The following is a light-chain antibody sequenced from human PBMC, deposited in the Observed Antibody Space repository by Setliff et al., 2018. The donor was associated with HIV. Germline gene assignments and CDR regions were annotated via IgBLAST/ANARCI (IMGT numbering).Light chain of an antibody. CDR3: CAYAGNPYV. J-gene: IGLJ1*01. CDR1: SSDVGGYHY. Sequence: THPRSVSGSPGQSVTISCTGSSSDVGGYHYVSWYQQHPGKAPKLMIYDVGKRPSGVPDRFSGSKSGNTASLTISGLQAEDEADYYCCAYAGNPYVFGTGTKVTVL. CDR2: DVG. V-gene: IGLV2-11*01.